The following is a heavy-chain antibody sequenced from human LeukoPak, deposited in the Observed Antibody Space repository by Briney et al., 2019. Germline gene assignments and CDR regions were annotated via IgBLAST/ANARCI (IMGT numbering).Heavy chain of an antibody. D-gene: IGHD6-19*01. J-gene: IGHJ4*02. V-gene: IGHV1-2*02. CDR3: ARGLSSGWYIPGY. CDR1: GYTFTGYY. Sequence: ASVKVSCKASGYTFTGYYMNWVRQAPGQGLEWMGWINPNSGGTNYAQKFQGRVTMTWDTSISTAYMELSRLRSEDTAVYYCARGLSSGWYIPGYWGQGTLVTVSS. CDR2: INPNSGGT.